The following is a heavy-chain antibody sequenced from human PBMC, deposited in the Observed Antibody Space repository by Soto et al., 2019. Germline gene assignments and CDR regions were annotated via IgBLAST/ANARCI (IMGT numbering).Heavy chain of an antibody. CDR2: IYPGDSDT. J-gene: IGHJ6*02. V-gene: IGHV5-51*01. CDR1: GYSFTSYW. Sequence: RGESLKISCKGSGYSFTSYWIGWVRQMPGKGLEWMGIIYPGDSDTRYSPSFQGQVTISADKSISTAYLQWSSLKASDTAMYYCARVTCSSTICYYYYYYGMDVWGPGTTVTVSS. D-gene: IGHD2-2*01. CDR3: ARVTCSSTICYYYYYYGMDV.